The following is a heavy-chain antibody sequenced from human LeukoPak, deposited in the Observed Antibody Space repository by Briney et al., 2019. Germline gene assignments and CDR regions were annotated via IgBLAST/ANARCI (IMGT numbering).Heavy chain of an antibody. Sequence: GASVTVSCKASGGTFSSYAISWVRQAPGQGLEWMGWIIPILGIANYAQKFQGRVTITADKSTSTAYMELSSLRSEDTAVYYCARDVGSGYDPIDYWGQGTLVTVSS. CDR1: GGTFSSYA. V-gene: IGHV1-69*10. CDR2: IIPILGIA. CDR3: ARDVGSGYDPIDY. J-gene: IGHJ4*02. D-gene: IGHD5-12*01.